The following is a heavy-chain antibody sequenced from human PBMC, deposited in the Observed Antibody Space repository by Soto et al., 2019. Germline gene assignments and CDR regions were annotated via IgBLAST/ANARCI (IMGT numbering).Heavy chain of an antibody. CDR1: GGTFSSYT. V-gene: IGHV1-69*02. Sequence: QVQLVQSGAEVKKPGSSVKVSCKASGGTFSSYTISWVRQAPGQGLEWMGRIIPILGIANYAQKFQGRVTFTAPKLXGTAYMELSSLRSEDTAVYYCERAPGSGPSYGMDVWGQGTTVTVSS. CDR3: ERAPGSGPSYGMDV. CDR2: IIPILGIA. J-gene: IGHJ6*02.